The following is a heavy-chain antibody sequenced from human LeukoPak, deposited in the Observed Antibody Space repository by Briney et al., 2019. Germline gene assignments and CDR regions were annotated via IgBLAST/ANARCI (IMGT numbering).Heavy chain of an antibody. V-gene: IGHV4-39*01. CDR1: GGSISSYY. Sequence: SSETLSLTCTVSGGSISSYYWSWIRQPPGKGLEWIGSIYYSGSTYYNPSLKSRVTISVDTSKNQFSLKLSSVTAADTAVYYCASRDSSSPFDYWGQGTLVTVSS. J-gene: IGHJ4*02. CDR3: ASRDSSSPFDY. D-gene: IGHD6-13*01. CDR2: IYYSGST.